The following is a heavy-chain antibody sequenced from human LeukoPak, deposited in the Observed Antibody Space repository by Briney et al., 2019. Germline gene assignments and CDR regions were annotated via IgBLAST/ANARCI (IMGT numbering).Heavy chain of an antibody. CDR3: ARDGSTGWHYFEY. CDR1: AFIASSSY. V-gene: IGHV3-23*03. Sequence: VGSLRLSPAPSAFIASSSYMSWVRQAPGPGLESVSVIYSDGGTSYACNSYYADSVEGRFTVSRDNYKNTLYLQMNSLRAEDTAVYYCARDGSTGWHYFEYWGQGTLVTVSS. D-gene: IGHD6-19*01. CDR2: IYSDGGT. J-gene: IGHJ4*02.